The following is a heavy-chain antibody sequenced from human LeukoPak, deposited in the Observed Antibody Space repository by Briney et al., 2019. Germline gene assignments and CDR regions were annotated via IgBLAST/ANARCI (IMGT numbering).Heavy chain of an antibody. Sequence: ASVKVSCKASGYTFTSYYMHWVRQAPGQGLEWMGIINPSGGSTSYAQKFQGRVTMTRDTSTSTVYMELSSLRSEDTAVYYCAREITLGYCSSTSCPSADDWGQGTLVTVSS. J-gene: IGHJ4*02. D-gene: IGHD2-2*01. CDR3: AREITLGYCSSTSCPSADD. CDR2: INPSGGST. CDR1: GYTFTSYY. V-gene: IGHV1-46*03.